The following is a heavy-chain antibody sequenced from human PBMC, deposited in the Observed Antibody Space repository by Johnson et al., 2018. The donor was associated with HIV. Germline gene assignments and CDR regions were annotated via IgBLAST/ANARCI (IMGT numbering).Heavy chain of an antibody. CDR2: IYGDGTT. CDR1: GFIVSSNY. V-gene: IGHV3-66*01. Sequence: VQLVESGGGLVQPGGSLRLSCAASGFIVSSNYMSWVRQAPGKGLEWVSVIYGDGTTFYADSVTGRFTISRDNSTNTLYLQMNSLRAEDTAVFYCAKVGNYYDISGYYYSTTRGAFDIWGQGTMVTVSA. D-gene: IGHD3-22*01. J-gene: IGHJ3*02. CDR3: AKVGNYYDISGYYYSTTRGAFDI.